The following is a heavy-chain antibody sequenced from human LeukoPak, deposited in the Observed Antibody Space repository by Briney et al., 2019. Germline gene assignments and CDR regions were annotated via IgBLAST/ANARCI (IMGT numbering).Heavy chain of an antibody. CDR1: GFTFSNSW. CDR2: IKPDGTEK. D-gene: IGHD1-26*01. V-gene: IGHV3-7*01. J-gene: IGHJ4*02. CDR3: ASGNYFDY. Sequence: GGSLRLSCAASGFTFSNSWMSWARQAPGKGLECVANIKPDGTEKYYVDSVKGRFTISRDNAKNSLYLQMNSLRAEDTAVYYCASGNYFDYWDQGTLVSVSS.